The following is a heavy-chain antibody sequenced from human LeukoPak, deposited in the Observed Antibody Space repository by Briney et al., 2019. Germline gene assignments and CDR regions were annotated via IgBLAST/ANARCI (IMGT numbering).Heavy chain of an antibody. J-gene: IGHJ5*02. D-gene: IGHD6-19*01. V-gene: IGHV4-61*01. CDR2: VYHTGST. CDR3: ARGFASGWYSRYDP. Sequence: SETLSLTCTVSGDPVSRGSYYWSWIRQPPGLKLEWVGYVYHTGSTNYNPSLKSRVTISVDTSKNEFSLKMTSVTAADTAVYYCARGFASGWYSRYDPWGQGTLVTVSS. CDR1: GDPVSRGSYY.